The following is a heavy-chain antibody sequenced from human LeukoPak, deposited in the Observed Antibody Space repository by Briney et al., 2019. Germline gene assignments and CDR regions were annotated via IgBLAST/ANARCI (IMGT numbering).Heavy chain of an antibody. Sequence: SETLSLTCTVSGGSISSYYWSWIRQPPGKGLEWIGYIYYSGSTNYNPSLKSRVTISVDTSKNQFSLKLSSVTAADTAVYYCARTDGDYVDYWGQGTLVTVSS. V-gene: IGHV4-59*08. J-gene: IGHJ4*02. D-gene: IGHD4-17*01. CDR3: ARTDGDYVDY. CDR1: GGSISSYY. CDR2: IYYSGST.